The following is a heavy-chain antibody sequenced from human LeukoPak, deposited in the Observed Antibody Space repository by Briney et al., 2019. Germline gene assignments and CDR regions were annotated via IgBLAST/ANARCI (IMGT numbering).Heavy chain of an antibody. CDR1: GYSISTSYY. CDR2: IYTSGST. V-gene: IGHV4-4*07. D-gene: IGHD6-13*01. J-gene: IGHJ5*02. Sequence: PSETLSLTCTVSGYSISTSYYWSWIRQPAGKGLEWIGRIYTSGSTNYNPSLKSRVTMSIDTSKNQFSLKLSSVTAADTAVYYCARDDETSSSWPTNWFDPWGQGTLVTVSS. CDR3: ARDDETSSSWPTNWFDP.